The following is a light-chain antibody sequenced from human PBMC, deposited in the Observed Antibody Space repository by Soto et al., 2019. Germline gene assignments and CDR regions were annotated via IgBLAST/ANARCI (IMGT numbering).Light chain of an antibody. CDR2: EVS. CDR3: CSYAGRSTPYV. J-gene: IGLJ1*01. Sequence: QSVLTQPASVSGSPGQSITISCTGTSSDVGSYNFVSWYQQHPGKAPKLMIYEVSKRPSGVSNRFSGSKSGNTASLTISGLQAEDEADYYCCSYAGRSTPYVFGTGTKVTVL. CDR1: SSDVGSYNF. V-gene: IGLV2-23*02.